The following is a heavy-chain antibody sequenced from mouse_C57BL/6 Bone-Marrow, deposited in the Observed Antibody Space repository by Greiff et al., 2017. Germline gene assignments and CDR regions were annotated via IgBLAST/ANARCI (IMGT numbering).Heavy chain of an antibody. V-gene: IGHV1-50*01. Sequence: QVQLQPPGAELVKPGASVKLSCKASGYTFTSYWMQWVKQRPGQGLEWIGEIDPSDSYTNYNQKFKGKATLTVDTSSSTAYMQLSSLTSEDSAVYYCARGGSWFAYWGQGTLVTVSA. CDR1: GYTFTSYW. J-gene: IGHJ3*01. CDR3: ARGGSWFAY. CDR2: IDPSDSYT. D-gene: IGHD1-2*01.